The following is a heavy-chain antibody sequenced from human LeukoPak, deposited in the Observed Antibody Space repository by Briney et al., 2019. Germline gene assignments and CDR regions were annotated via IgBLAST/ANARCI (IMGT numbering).Heavy chain of an antibody. CDR2: ISGSGGST. CDR1: GFTFSSYA. V-gene: IGHV3-23*01. Sequence: PGGSLRLSCAASGFTFSSYAMSWVRQAPGKGLEWVSAISGSGGSTYYADSVKGRFTISRDDSKNTLYLQMNSLRAEDTAVYYCAKGNRYSYGCFDYWGQGTLVTVSS. D-gene: IGHD5-18*01. J-gene: IGHJ4*02. CDR3: AKGNRYSYGCFDY.